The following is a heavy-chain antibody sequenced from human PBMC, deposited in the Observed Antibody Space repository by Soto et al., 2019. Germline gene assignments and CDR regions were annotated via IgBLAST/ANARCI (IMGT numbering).Heavy chain of an antibody. CDR3: AKDRMATYRTNPFDY. Sequence: EVQLLESGGGLVQPGGSLRLSCAASGFTFSSYAMSWVRQAPGKGLEWVSAISGSGGSTYYADSVKGRFTISRDNSKNTLYLQMNSLRAEGTAVYHCAKDRMATYRTNPFDYWGQGTLVTVSS. D-gene: IGHD5-12*01. CDR2: ISGSGGST. V-gene: IGHV3-23*01. CDR1: GFTFSSYA. J-gene: IGHJ4*02.